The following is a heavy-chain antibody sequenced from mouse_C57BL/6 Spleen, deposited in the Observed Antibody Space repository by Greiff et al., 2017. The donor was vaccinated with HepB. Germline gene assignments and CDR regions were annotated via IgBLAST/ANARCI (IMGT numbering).Heavy chain of an antibody. J-gene: IGHJ3*01. D-gene: IGHD2-5*01. CDR3: ARESNYDPFAY. CDR2: ISYDGSN. CDR1: GYSITSGYY. Sequence: EVKLQESGPGLVKPSQSLSLTCSVTGYSITSGYYWNWIRQFPGNKLEWMGYISYDGSNNYNPSLKNRISITRDTSKNQFFLKLNSVTTEDTATYYCARESNYDPFAYWGQGTLVTVSA. V-gene: IGHV3-6*01.